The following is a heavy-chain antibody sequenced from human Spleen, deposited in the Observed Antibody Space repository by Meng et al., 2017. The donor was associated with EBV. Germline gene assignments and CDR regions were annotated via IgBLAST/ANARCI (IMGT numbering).Heavy chain of an antibody. J-gene: IGHJ3*02. Sequence: RQASGPGLVKPSETLSLTCTVSGGSISSTSYYWGWIRQAPGRGLEWIGSIYNSGSIYYNLSLKSRVTISVDTSKNQFSLRLNSVTAADTAVYYCARQIDIVIIRADAHRADAFDIWGQGTMVTVSS. CDR2: IYNSGSI. CDR1: GGSISSTSYY. D-gene: IGHD2/OR15-2a*01. CDR3: ARQIDIVIIRADAHRADAFDI. V-gene: IGHV4-39*01.